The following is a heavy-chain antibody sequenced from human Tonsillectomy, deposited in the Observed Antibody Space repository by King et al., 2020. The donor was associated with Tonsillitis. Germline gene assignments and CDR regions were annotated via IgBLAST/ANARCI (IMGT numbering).Heavy chain of an antibody. Sequence: QLVQSGGGLVQPGGSLRLSCAASDFTSSTHWMTWVRQAPGKGLEWVANIKEDGSELYYVDSVKGRFTISRDAAKKSLYLLTNSLRAEDTAVYYCVRGRGWLFDDWGQGTLVTVSS. D-gene: IGHD6-19*01. CDR2: IKEDGSEL. CDR3: VRGRGWLFDD. CDR1: DFTSSTHW. V-gene: IGHV3-7*03. J-gene: IGHJ4*02.